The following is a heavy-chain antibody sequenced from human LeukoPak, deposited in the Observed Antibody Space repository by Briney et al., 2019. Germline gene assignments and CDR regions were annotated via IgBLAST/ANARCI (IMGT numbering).Heavy chain of an antibody. J-gene: IGHJ4*02. CDR3: AKVLTGSQDY. D-gene: IGHD7-27*01. CDR1: GFTFNSYA. Sequence: GGSLRLSCEASGFTFNSYAMSWVRQAPGKGLEWVSTIGGGENTYYADSVKGRFTISRDNSKNTLYLQMNSLRAEDTAVYFCAKVLTGSQDYWGQGTLVTVSS. CDR2: IGGGENT. V-gene: IGHV3-23*01.